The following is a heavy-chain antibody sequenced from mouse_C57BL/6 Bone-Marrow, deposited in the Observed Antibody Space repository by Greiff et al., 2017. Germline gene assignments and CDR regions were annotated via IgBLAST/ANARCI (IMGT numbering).Heavy chain of an antibody. CDR3: ARSYDYDDYTMDY. J-gene: IGHJ4*01. V-gene: IGHV1-64*01. CDR1: GYTFTNYW. Sequence: QVQLQQSGAELVKPGASVKLSCKASGYTFTNYWMHWVKQRPGQGLEWIGMMHPNGGSPDYNEKFKSEATLSVDKSSRTAYMELSSQTSEDSAVYYCARSYDYDDYTMDYWGQGTSVTVSS. D-gene: IGHD2-4*01. CDR2: MHPNGGSP.